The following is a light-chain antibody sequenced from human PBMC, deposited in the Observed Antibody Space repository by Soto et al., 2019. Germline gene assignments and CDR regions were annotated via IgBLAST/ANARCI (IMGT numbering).Light chain of an antibody. CDR1: ESISRDY. Sequence: EIVLTQSPGTLSLSPGQRATLSCRASESISRDYLAWYQQRLGQAPRLLIYGASSGATGIPDRFSGSGSGTDFTLTINRLEPEDFAVYYCQQYGNSPLTFGGGTKVDIK. V-gene: IGKV3-20*01. CDR2: GAS. CDR3: QQYGNSPLT. J-gene: IGKJ4*01.